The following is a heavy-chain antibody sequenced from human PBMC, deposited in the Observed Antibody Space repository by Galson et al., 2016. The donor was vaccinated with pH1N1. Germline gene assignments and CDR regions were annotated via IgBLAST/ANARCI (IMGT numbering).Heavy chain of an antibody. Sequence: SVKVSCKVSGYTLTEASIHWVRQDPGKGLEWMGGFDPENGEMTYAQKFQDRVIMTEDTSTDTVYMELSSLRSEDTAVYYCATVGLWVDYFDYWGQGTLVTVSS. J-gene: IGHJ4*02. D-gene: IGHD2-21*01. CDR2: FDPENGEM. CDR1: GYTLTEAS. CDR3: ATVGLWVDYFDY. V-gene: IGHV1-24*01.